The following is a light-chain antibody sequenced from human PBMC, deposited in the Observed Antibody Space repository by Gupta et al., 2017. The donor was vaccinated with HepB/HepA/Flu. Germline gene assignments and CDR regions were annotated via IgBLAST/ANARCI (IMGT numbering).Light chain of an antibody. CDR2: RDN. CDR3: ATWDDSLSAYL. J-gene: IGLJ1*01. Sequence: SALPQTPSASGPRAQRHTLPCSGSSSNIERNFVYWYQQLPGTAPILLIYRDNQRPSGIPDRFSGSKSVTSASLAISGLRSEDEADYYCATWDDSLSAYLFGTGTTVTVL. CDR1: SSNIERNF. V-gene: IGLV1-47*01.